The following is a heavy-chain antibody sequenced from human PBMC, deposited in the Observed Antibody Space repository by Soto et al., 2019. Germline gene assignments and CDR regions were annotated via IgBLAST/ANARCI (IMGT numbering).Heavy chain of an antibody. CDR2: ISPTSSYI. CDR3: ATGEYYYDSSAYYYC. V-gene: IGHV3-21*01. Sequence: EVQLVESGGGLVKPGGSLRLSCAASGFTFSSYSMNWVRQAPGKGLEWVSSISPTSSYIYYADSVKGRFTISRDNAKNSLYLQMNSLRAEDTAVYYCATGEYYYDSSAYYYCWGQGTLVTVSS. J-gene: IGHJ4*02. D-gene: IGHD3-22*01. CDR1: GFTFSSYS.